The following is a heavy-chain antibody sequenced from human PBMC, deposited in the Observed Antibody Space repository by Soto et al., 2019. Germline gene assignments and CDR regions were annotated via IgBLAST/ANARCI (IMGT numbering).Heavy chain of an antibody. Sequence: QMQLVQSGAEVRQPGSSVRVSCKASGSTFRTYGINWVRQAPGQGLEWMGVIVPISGTVNYTQNVKDRVLITADLATSTVYKDVNRLKSEDTAIFYCARDPRPWSGFPPRYGMDVWGQGTTVTV. D-gene: IGHD3-3*01. CDR3: ARDPRPWSGFPPRYGMDV. CDR2: IVPISGTV. CDR1: GSTFRTYG. J-gene: IGHJ6*02. V-gene: IGHV1-69*01.